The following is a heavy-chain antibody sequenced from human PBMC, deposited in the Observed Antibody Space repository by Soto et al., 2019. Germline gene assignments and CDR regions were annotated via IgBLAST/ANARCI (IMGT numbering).Heavy chain of an antibody. D-gene: IGHD6-13*01. CDR1: GGSISSNTHY. J-gene: IGHJ5*02. V-gene: IGHV4-39*01. Sequence: SETLSLTCTVSGGSISSNTHYWAWIRQPPGKGLEWIGSMFYSGSSYFNPSLKSRVTISVDTSKNQFSLRLNSVTAADTAVYYCARGGSSSWIRWFDPWGQGTLVTVSS. CDR3: ARGGSSSWIRWFDP. CDR2: MFYSGSS.